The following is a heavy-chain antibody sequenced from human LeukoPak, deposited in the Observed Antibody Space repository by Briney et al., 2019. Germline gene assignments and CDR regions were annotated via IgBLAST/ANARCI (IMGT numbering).Heavy chain of an antibody. V-gene: IGHV3-30-3*01. D-gene: IGHD3-3*01. CDR2: ISYDGSNK. CDR1: GFTFSSYA. CDR3: ARESGCYLDY. Sequence: GRSLRLSCAASGFTFSSYAMHWVRQAPGKGLEWVAVISYDGSNKYYADSVKGRFTISRDNSKNTLYLQMNSLRAEDTAVYYCARESGCYLDYWGQGTLVTVSS. J-gene: IGHJ4*02.